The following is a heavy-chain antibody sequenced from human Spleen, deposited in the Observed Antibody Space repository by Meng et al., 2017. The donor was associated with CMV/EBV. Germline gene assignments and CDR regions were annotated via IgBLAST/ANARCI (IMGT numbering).Heavy chain of an antibody. D-gene: IGHD1-26*01. V-gene: IGHV3-30*02. Sequence: GESLKISCAASGFTFSSYGMHWVRQAPGKGLEWVAFIRYDGSNEYYADSVKGRFTISRDNSKNTLYLQMNSLRAEDTAVYYCAKDGGSYSSRGGRIDYWGQGTLVTVSS. CDR2: IRYDGSNE. J-gene: IGHJ4*02. CDR1: GFTFSSYG. CDR3: AKDGGSYSSRGGRIDY.